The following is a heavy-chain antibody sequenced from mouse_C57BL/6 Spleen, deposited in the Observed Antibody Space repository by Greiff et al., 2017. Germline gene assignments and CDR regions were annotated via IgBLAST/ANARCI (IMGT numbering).Heavy chain of an antibody. V-gene: IGHV5-17*01. CDR2: ISSGSSTI. CDR3: ASLGGSFDY. D-gene: IGHD4-1*01. Sequence: EVKLMESGGGLVKPGGSLKLSCAASGFTFSDYGMHWVRQAPEKGLEWVAYISSGSSTIYYADTVKGRFTISRDNAKNTLFLQMTSLRSEDTAMYYCASLGGSFDYWGQGTTLTVSS. J-gene: IGHJ2*01. CDR1: GFTFSDYG.